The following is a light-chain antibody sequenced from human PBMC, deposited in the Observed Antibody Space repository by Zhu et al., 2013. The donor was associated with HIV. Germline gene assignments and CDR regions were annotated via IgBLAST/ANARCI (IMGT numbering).Light chain of an antibody. CDR3: QQYSSSPRT. CDR2: GAS. Sequence: EIVLTQSPGTLSLSPGERATLSCWASQSVSYKFLAWYQQRPGQAPRLLIYGASSRATGIPDRFSGSGSGTDFTLTISRLEPEDLAVYYCQQYSSSPRTFGQGTKVEIK. J-gene: IGKJ1*01. CDR1: QSVSYKF. V-gene: IGKV3-20*01.